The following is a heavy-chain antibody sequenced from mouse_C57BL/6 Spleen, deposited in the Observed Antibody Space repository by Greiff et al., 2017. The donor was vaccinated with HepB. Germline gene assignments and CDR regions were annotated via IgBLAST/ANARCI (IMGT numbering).Heavy chain of an antibody. CDR1: GFTFSSYA. Sequence: EVKLMESGEGLVKPGGSLKLSCAASGFTFSSYAMSWVRQTPEKRLEWVAYISSGGDYIYYADTVKGRFTISRDNARNTLYLQMSSLKSEDTAMYYCTWGSNWEFAYWGQGTLVTVSA. J-gene: IGHJ3*01. V-gene: IGHV5-9-1*02. CDR3: TWGSNWEFAY. CDR2: ISSGGDYI. D-gene: IGHD4-1*01.